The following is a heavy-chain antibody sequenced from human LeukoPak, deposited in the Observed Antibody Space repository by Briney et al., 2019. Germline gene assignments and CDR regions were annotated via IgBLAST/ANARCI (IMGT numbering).Heavy chain of an antibody. D-gene: IGHD6-19*01. Sequence: PSETLSLTCAVYGGSFSGYYWSWIRQPPGKGLEWIGSIYYSGTTYYNPSLTSRVTLSVDTSKNQFSLKLNSVTAADTAVYYCARKGIGVAGNFDYWGQGTLVTVSS. CDR3: ARKGIGVAGNFDY. J-gene: IGHJ4*02. CDR1: GGSFSGYY. V-gene: IGHV4-34*01. CDR2: IYYSGTT.